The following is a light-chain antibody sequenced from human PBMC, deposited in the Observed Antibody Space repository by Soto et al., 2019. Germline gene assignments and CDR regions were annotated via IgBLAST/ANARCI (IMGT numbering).Light chain of an antibody. CDR1: SSDVGGYNS. J-gene: IGLJ3*02. Sequence: QSALTQPPSASGSRGQSVTISCTGTSSDVGGYNSVSWYQQYPGKAPKLMIYEVSKRPSGVPDRFSGSKSGNTASLTVSGLQAEDEAAYYCSSYAGSNNLVFGGGTKLTVL. CDR3: SSYAGSNNLV. V-gene: IGLV2-8*01. CDR2: EVS.